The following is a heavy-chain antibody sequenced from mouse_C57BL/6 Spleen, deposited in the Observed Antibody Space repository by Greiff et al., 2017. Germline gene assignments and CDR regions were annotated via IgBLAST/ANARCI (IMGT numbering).Heavy chain of an antibody. CDR1: GYAFSSYW. CDR2: IYPGDGDT. Sequence: QVQLQQSGAELVKPGASVKISCKASGYAFSSYWMNWVKQRPGKGLEWIGQIYPGDGDTNYNGKFKGKATLTADKSSSTAYMQLSSLTSEDSAVYFWARSGYYGNYLYYFDYWGQGTTLTVSS. V-gene: IGHV1-80*01. CDR3: ARSGYYGNYLYYFDY. D-gene: IGHD2-1*01. J-gene: IGHJ2*01.